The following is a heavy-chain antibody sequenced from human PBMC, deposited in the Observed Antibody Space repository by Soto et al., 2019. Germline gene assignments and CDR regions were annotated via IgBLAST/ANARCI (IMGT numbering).Heavy chain of an antibody. Sequence: PSETLSLTCAVYGGSFSGYYWSWIRQPPGKGLEWIGEINHSGSTNYNPSLKSRVTISVDTSKNQFSLKLSSVTAADTAVYYCARWLGIAVAGTPGGYYFDYWGQGTLVTVSS. CDR1: GGSFSGYY. CDR2: INHSGST. V-gene: IGHV4-34*01. CDR3: ARWLGIAVAGTPGGYYFDY. D-gene: IGHD6-19*01. J-gene: IGHJ4*02.